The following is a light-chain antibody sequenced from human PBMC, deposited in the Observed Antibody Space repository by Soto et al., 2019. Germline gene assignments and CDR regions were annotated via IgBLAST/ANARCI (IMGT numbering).Light chain of an antibody. CDR3: QQYNNWPLT. CDR2: GAS. Sequence: EIVMTQSPATLSVSPGERATLSCRASQSVSSNLAWYQQKPGQAPRLLIYGASTRATGIPARFSRSGSGTEFTLTISRLQSEDFAVYYCQQYNNWPLTFGPGTKVDIK. V-gene: IGKV3-15*01. J-gene: IGKJ3*01. CDR1: QSVSSN.